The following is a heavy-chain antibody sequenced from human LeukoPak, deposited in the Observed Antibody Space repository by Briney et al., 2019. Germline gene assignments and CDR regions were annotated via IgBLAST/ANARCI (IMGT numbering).Heavy chain of an antibody. CDR1: AFTFSSYW. D-gene: IGHD5-18*01. CDR3: ARKGYSYAYYFDY. Sequence: SGGSLRLSCAASAFTFSSYWMNWVRQAPGKGLEWVANIKQDGSEKNYVDSVKGRFTISRDNAKNSLYLQMNSLRAEDTAVYYCARKGYSYAYYFDYWGQGTLVTVPP. CDR2: IKQDGSEK. V-gene: IGHV3-7*01. J-gene: IGHJ4*02.